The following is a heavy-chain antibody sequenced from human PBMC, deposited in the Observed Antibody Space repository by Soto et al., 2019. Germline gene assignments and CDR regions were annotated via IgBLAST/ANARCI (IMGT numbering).Heavy chain of an antibody. V-gene: IGHV4-30-2*01. Sequence: QLQLQESGSGLVKPSQTLSLTCAVSGGSISSGGYSCSWIRQPPGKGLEWIGYIYHSGSTYYNPSLKSRVTISVDRSKNQFSLKLSSVTAADTAVYYCARGSLSIGDFDYWGQGTLVTVSS. J-gene: IGHJ4*02. CDR2: IYHSGST. CDR3: ARGSLSIGDFDY. CDR1: GGSISSGGYS.